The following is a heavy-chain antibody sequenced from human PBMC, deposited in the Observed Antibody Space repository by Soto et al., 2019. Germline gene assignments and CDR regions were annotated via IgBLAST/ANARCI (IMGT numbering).Heavy chain of an antibody. V-gene: IGHV1-3*01. J-gene: IGHJ4*02. D-gene: IGHD6-19*01. CDR2: INAGNGNT. CDR3: ARAYSSGWYYY. Sequence: GSVKVSFKASGYPFTSYAMHLVRQAPGQRLEWMGWINAGNGNTKYSQKFQGRVTITRDTSASTAYMELSSLRSEDTAVYYCARAYSSGWYYYWGQGTLVTVSS. CDR1: GYPFTSYA.